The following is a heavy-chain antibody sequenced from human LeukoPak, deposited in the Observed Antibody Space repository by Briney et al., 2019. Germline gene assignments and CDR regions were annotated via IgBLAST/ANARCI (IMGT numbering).Heavy chain of an antibody. Sequence: SETLSLTCAVYGASFSGYYWSWIRQPPGKGLEWIGYIYTSGSTNYNPSLKSRVTISVDTSKNQFSLKLSSVTAADTAVYYCARQYSSSWYWFDPWGQGTLVTVSS. J-gene: IGHJ5*02. D-gene: IGHD6-13*01. CDR1: GASFSGYY. V-gene: IGHV4-4*09. CDR3: ARQYSSSWYWFDP. CDR2: IYTSGST.